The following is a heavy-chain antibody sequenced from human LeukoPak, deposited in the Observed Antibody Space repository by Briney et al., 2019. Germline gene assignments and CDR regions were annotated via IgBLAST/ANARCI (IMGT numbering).Heavy chain of an antibody. CDR3: ARWSPTTDAFDI. Sequence: SETLSLTCTVSGDSISSGDYYWSWIRQPAGKGLEWIGRIYTSGSTNYNPSLKSRVTMSVDTSKNQFSLKLSSVTAADTAVYYCARWSPTTDAFDIWGQGTMVTVSS. CDR1: GDSISSGDYY. CDR2: IYTSGST. J-gene: IGHJ3*02. D-gene: IGHD5-12*01. V-gene: IGHV4-61*02.